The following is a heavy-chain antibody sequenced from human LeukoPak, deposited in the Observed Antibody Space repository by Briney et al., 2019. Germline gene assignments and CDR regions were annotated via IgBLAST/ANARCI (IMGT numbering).Heavy chain of an antibody. Sequence: GGSLRLSCAASGFTFSNGWMSWVRQAPGKGLEWVGRIKSKSERGTTDYATPVKGRFTISRDGSTNTVYLHMNSLKTEDTAVYFCTSNLYCSTSSCYTLDNWGQGTLVAVSP. V-gene: IGHV3-15*01. D-gene: IGHD2-2*02. CDR1: GFTFSNGW. CDR2: IKSKSERGTT. J-gene: IGHJ4*02. CDR3: TSNLYCSTSSCYTLDN.